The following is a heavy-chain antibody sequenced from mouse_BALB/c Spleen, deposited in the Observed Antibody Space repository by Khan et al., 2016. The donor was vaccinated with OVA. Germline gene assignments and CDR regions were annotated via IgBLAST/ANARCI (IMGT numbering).Heavy chain of an antibody. CDR2: ISYSGRT. Sequence: EVQLQESGPGLVKPSQSLSLTCTVTGYSITSDYAWNWIRQFPGNKLEWMGYISYSGRTSYTPFLKSRISITRDTSKNQSFRQLNSVATEDTATYYCAGRRAYWGQGTLVTVSA. J-gene: IGHJ3*01. CDR1: GYSITSDYA. CDR3: AGRRAY. V-gene: IGHV3-2*02.